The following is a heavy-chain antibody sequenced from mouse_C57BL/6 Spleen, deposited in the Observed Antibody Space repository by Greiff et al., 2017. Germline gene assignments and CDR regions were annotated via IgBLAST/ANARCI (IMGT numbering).Heavy chain of an antibody. J-gene: IGHJ4*01. Sequence: VQLQESGAELVRPGASVTLSCKASGYTFTDYEMHWVKQTPVHGLEWIGAIDPETGGTAYNQKFKGKAILTADKSSSTAYMELRSLTSEDSAVYYCTRPWDGDYYAMDYWGQGTSVTVSS. CDR2: IDPETGGT. CDR1: GYTFTDYE. V-gene: IGHV1-15*01. CDR3: TRPWDGDYYAMDY. D-gene: IGHD4-1*01.